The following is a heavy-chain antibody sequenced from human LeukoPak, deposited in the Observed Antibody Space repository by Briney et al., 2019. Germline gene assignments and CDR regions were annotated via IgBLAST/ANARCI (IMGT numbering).Heavy chain of an antibody. CDR1: GFTVSSTY. CDR3: ARRYSYGSFDY. J-gene: IGHJ4*02. V-gene: IGHV3-53*01. CDR2: IYSGGGT. D-gene: IGHD5-18*01. Sequence: GGSLRLSCAASGFTVSSTYMSWVRRAPGKGLEWVSVIYSGGGTYYADSVKGRFTISRDNSKNMLYLQMNSLRAEDTAVYYCARRYSYGSFDYWGQGTLVTVSS.